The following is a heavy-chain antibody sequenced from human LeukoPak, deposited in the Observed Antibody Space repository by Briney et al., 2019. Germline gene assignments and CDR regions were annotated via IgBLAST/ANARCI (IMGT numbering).Heavy chain of an antibody. V-gene: IGHV3-23*01. J-gene: IGHJ4*02. CDR2: ISGGGSGT. D-gene: IGHD5-12*01. CDR3: ATSRPVATSYYFDY. Sequence: GGSLRLSCAASGFTFSSYAMSWVRQAPGKGLEWVSAISGGGSGTFYTDAVEGRFTISRDNSKNTLYLQMNSLRAEDTAVYYCATSRPVATSYYFDYWGQGTLVTVSS. CDR1: GFTFSSYA.